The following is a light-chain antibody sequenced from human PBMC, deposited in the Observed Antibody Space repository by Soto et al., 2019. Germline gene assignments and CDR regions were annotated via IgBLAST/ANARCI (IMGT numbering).Light chain of an antibody. CDR3: QQYSSTFWT. CDR1: QSISSSY. V-gene: IGKV3-20*01. Sequence: EIVLTQSPGTLSLSPGERTTLSCRASQSISSSYLAWYQQKPGQAPRLLVYGASSRATGISDRFSGSGSGTDFNLTISRLEPEDFALYYCQQYSSTFWTLGQGTKVEIK. CDR2: GAS. J-gene: IGKJ1*01.